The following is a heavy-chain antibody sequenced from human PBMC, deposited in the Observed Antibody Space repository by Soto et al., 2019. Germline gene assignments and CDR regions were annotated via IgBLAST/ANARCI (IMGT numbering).Heavy chain of an antibody. V-gene: IGHV1-2*04. J-gene: IGHJ6*02. Sequence: GASVKVSCKASGYTFTGNYMHWVRQAPGKGLEWMGWINPNSGGTNYAQKFQGWVTMTRDTSISTAYMELSRLRSDDTAVYYCARSYDFWSGYPPLDYYYGMDVWGQGTTVTVSS. CDR1: GYTFTGNY. CDR3: ARSYDFWSGYPPLDYYYGMDV. CDR2: INPNSGGT. D-gene: IGHD3-3*01.